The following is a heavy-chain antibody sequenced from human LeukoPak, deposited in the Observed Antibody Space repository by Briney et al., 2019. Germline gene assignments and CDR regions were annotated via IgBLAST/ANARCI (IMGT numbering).Heavy chain of an antibody. Sequence: KPGGSLRLSCEASGFKFSSYRMTWVRQAPVRGLEWVSSISSSSSYIYYADSVKGRFTISRDNAKNSLYLQMNSLRAEDTAVYYCARVGPIGSITMVRGLITSPLDYWGQGTLVTVSS. CDR3: ARVGPIGSITMVRGLITSPLDY. V-gene: IGHV3-21*01. CDR2: ISSSSSYI. J-gene: IGHJ4*02. CDR1: GFKFSSYR. D-gene: IGHD3-10*01.